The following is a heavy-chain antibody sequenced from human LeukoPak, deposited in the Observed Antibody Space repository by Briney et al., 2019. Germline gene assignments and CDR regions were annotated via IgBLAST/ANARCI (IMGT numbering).Heavy chain of an antibody. Sequence: GGSLRLSCAASGFTFSSYSMNWVRQAPGKGLEWVSYISSSSSTIYYADSVKGRFTISRDNAKNSLYLQMNSLRAEDTAVYYCARGCDSSSPVGPCYYYYYMDVWGKGTTVTVSS. CDR3: ARGCDSSSPVGPCYYYYYMDV. V-gene: IGHV3-48*01. D-gene: IGHD6-6*01. CDR2: ISSSSSTI. CDR1: GFTFSSYS. J-gene: IGHJ6*03.